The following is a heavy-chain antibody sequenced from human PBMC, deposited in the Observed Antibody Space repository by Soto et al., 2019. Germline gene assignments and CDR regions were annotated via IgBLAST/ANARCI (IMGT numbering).Heavy chain of an antibody. CDR3: SRVHFSGGYFGEFDY. Sequence: EVQLVESGGGLVQPGGSLRLSCAASGFTVNSNYMSWVRRAPGKGLEWVSIINNGDSTHDTDSVKVRFTISRDNSNNALYIQMNSLRAEDTAVYYCSRVHFSGGYFGEFDYCGKGTLVTVSS. J-gene: IGHJ4*02. CDR2: INNGDST. V-gene: IGHV3-66*01. D-gene: IGHD1-26*01. CDR1: GFTVNSNY.